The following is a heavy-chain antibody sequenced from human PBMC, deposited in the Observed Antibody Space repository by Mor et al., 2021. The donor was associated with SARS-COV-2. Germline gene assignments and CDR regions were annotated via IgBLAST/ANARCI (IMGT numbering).Heavy chain of an antibody. V-gene: IGHV3-53*01. D-gene: IGHD3-16*01. CDR2: GRT. CDR3: ARGPTLGSLDY. Sequence: GRTHYADSVKGRFTMSRDNSDNTLHLQMDSLRVDDTAVYFCARGPTLGSLDYWGQGTLVTVSS. J-gene: IGHJ4*02.